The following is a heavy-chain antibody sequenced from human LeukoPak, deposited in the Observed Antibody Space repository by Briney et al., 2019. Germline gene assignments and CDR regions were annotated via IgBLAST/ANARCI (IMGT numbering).Heavy chain of an antibody. J-gene: IGHJ4*02. D-gene: IGHD4-17*01. V-gene: IGHV3-21*01. CDR2: ISSSSSYI. CDR1: GFTFSSYS. Sequence: GGSLRLSCAASGFTFSSYSMNWVRQAPGKGLEWVSSISSSSSYIYYADSVKGRFTISRDNAKNSLYLQMNSLRAEDTAVYYCARETTVTPTWDYWGQGTLVTVSS. CDR3: ARETTVTPTWDY.